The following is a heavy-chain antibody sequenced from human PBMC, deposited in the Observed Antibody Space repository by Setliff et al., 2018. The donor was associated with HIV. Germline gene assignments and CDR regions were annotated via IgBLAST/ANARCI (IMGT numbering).Heavy chain of an antibody. CDR3: TKLVVGFSWASAYMDV. CDR1: GFIFKDYD. CDR2: INWSGANT. J-gene: IGHJ6*03. Sequence: GESLTISCEASGFIFKDYDMSWVRQAPGKGLEWVSGINWSGANTNYADSVKGRFTISRDNAKNSLYLQMDSLRAQDTAFYYCTKLVVGFSWASAYMDVWGKGTTVTVSS. V-gene: IGHV3-20*04. D-gene: IGHD1-26*01.